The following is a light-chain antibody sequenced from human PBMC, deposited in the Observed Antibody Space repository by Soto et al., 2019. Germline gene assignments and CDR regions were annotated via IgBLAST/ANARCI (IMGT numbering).Light chain of an antibody. V-gene: IGKV3-20*01. CDR1: QSISSSY. Sequence: EIVLTQSPGTLSLSPGERATLSCRASQSISSSYIAWYQQKPGQAPRLLIYGASSRATGIPDRFSGSGSGTDFTLTISRLEPEDFAVYYYQQYGSSLFTFGPGTKVDIK. CDR2: GAS. J-gene: IGKJ3*01. CDR3: QQYGSSLFT.